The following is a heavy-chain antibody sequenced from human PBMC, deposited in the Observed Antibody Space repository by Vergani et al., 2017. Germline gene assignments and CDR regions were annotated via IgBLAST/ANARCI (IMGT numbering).Heavy chain of an antibody. CDR2: IYYSGST. CDR3: ARGRRTPTPSIVVVPAAHYYYYGMDV. Sequence: QLQLQESGPGLVKPSETLSLTCTVSGGPISSSSYYWGWIRQPPGKGLEWIGSIYYSGSTYYNPSLKSRVTISVDTSKNQFSLKLSSVTAADTAVYYCARGRRTPTPSIVVVPAAHYYYYGMDVWGQGTTVTVSS. D-gene: IGHD2-2*01. V-gene: IGHV4-39*07. CDR1: GGPISSSSYY. J-gene: IGHJ6*02.